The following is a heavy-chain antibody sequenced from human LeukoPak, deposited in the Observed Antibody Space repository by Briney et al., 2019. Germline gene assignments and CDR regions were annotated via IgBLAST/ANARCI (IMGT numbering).Heavy chain of an antibody. CDR2: ISPGSLTI. D-gene: IGHD3-10*01. Sequence: GSLRLSCAASGFDFSDYEINWVRQAPGKGLEWVSYISPGSLTIRYATSVKGRFTIYRDNAKKFLFLQMNGLRADDTAVYYCAREARGSYDTFDIWGQGTMVTVSS. V-gene: IGHV3-48*03. J-gene: IGHJ3*02. CDR1: GFDFSDYE. CDR3: AREARGSYDTFDI.